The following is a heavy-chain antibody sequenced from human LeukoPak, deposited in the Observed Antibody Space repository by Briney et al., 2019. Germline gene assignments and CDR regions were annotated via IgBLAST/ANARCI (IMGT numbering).Heavy chain of an antibody. CDR1: GFTFSSYS. J-gene: IGHJ4*02. CDR3: AREVYSSGWLLDY. Sequence: GGSLRLSCAASGFTFSSYSMNWVRQAPGKGLEWVSVIYSGGSTYYADSVKGRFTISRGNSKNTLYLQMNSLRAEDTAVYYCAREVYSSGWLLDYWGQGTLVTVSS. V-gene: IGHV3-53*01. D-gene: IGHD6-19*01. CDR2: IYSGGST.